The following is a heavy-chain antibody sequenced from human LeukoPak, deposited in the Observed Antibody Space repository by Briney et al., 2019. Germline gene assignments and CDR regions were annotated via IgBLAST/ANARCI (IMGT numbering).Heavy chain of an antibody. CDR1: GGSFSGYY. V-gene: IGHV4-34*01. CDR3: ARGRFGRYCSSTSCYAGSHLPYYYYYYMDV. D-gene: IGHD2-2*01. CDR2: INHSGST. Sequence: SETLSLTCAVYGGSFSGYYWSWIRQPPGKGLEWIGEINHSGSTNYNPSLKSRVTISVDTSKNQFSLKLSSVTAADTAVYYCARGRFGRYCSSTSCYAGSHLPYYYYYYMDVWGKGTTVTISS. J-gene: IGHJ6*03.